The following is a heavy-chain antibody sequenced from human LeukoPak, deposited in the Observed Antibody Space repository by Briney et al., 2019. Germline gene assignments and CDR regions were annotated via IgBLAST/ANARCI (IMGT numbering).Heavy chain of an antibody. CDR3: ARLNYDFWSGVWEGYYMDV. V-gene: IGHV3-74*01. J-gene: IGHJ6*03. CDR1: GFPLSDYW. Sequence: PGGSLRLSCAVSGFPLSDYWMHWVRQAPGKGLVWLSYINLDGRSWTGYSDAVKGRFTFSKDDAKNTLYLQLNSLTAEDTAVYYCARLNYDFWSGVWEGYYMDVWGKGTTVTVSS. CDR2: INLDGRSWT. D-gene: IGHD3-3*01.